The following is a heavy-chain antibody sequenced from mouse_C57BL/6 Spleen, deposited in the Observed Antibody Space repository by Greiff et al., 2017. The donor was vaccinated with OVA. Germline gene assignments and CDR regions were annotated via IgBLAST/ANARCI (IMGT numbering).Heavy chain of an antibody. Sequence: QVQLKESGPGLVQPSQSLSITCTVSGFSLTSYGVHWVRQSPGKGLEWLGVIWSGGSTDYNAAFISRLSISKDNSKSQVFFKMNSLQADDTAIYYCARNGRYGSSPWFAYWGQGTLVTVSA. CDR3: ARNGRYGSSPWFAY. D-gene: IGHD1-1*01. V-gene: IGHV2-2*01. J-gene: IGHJ3*01. CDR1: GFSLTSYG. CDR2: IWSGGST.